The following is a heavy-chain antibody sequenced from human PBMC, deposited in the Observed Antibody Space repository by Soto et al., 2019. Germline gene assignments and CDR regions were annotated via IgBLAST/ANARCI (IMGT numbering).Heavy chain of an antibody. D-gene: IGHD3-3*01. J-gene: IGHJ1*01. CDR3: ARHKTIFGVGSYYAEYFQH. CDR1: GGSFSGYY. V-gene: IGHV4-34*01. Sequence: SETLSLTCAVSGGSFSGYYWSWIRQPPGKGLEWIGEINHSGSTNYNPSLKSRVTISVDTSKNQFSLKLSSVTAADTAVYYCARHKTIFGVGSYYAEYFQHWGQGTLVTVSS. CDR2: INHSGST.